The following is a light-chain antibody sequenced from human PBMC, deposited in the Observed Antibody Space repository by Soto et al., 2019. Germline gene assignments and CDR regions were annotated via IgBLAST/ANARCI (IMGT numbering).Light chain of an antibody. J-gene: IGKJ5*01. V-gene: IGKV3D-15*01. Sequence: EIVLTPSPATLSLYPGERATLSCRASQSITNNYLAWYQQKPGRAHRLLIYGASSRATGIPARFSGSGSGTEFTLTISSLQSEDFAVYYCQQYNYWPPITFGQGTRLEIK. CDR3: QQYNYWPPIT. CDR1: QSITNN. CDR2: GAS.